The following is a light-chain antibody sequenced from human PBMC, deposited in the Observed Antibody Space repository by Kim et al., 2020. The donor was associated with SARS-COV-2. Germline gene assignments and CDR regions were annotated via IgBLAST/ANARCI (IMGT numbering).Light chain of an antibody. J-gene: IGKJ2*01. CDR3: QQRSNWPT. CDR1: QSVSSY. V-gene: IGKV3-11*01. CDR2: DAS. Sequence: LSLSPGERAPLSCMASQSVSSYLAWYQQKPGQAPRLLIYDASTRATGIPARFSGSGSGTDFPLTISSLEPEDFAVYYCQQRSNWPTFGQGTKLEI.